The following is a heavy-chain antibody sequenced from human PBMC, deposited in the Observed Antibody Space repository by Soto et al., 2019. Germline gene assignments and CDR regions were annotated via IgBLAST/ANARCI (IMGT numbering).Heavy chain of an antibody. V-gene: IGHV3-15*01. CDR2: IKSRVDGGTT. J-gene: IGHJ4*02. CDR1: GLTLSDAW. CDR3: TTNNY. Sequence: EVQLVGSGGGLVKPGGSLRLSCAASGLTLSDAWMSCVRQAPGKGLEWVGRIKSRVDGGTTDYAAPVKGRFTVSRDDSINTLYLQMNSLKTEDTAVYYCTTNNYWSQGTLVTVS.